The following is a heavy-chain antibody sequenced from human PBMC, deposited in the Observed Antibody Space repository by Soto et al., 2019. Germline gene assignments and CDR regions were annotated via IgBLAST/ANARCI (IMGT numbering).Heavy chain of an antibody. CDR1: GFTFSSFA. CDR3: ATPSFDY. V-gene: IGHV3-23*01. Sequence: GGSLRLSCAASGFTFSSFAMSWVRQAPGKGLEWVSVISISGGDTNYADSVKGRFTISRDNSKNTLYLRMSSLRAEDTAVYYCATPSFDYWGQGTLVTVSS. J-gene: IGHJ4*02. CDR2: ISISGGDT.